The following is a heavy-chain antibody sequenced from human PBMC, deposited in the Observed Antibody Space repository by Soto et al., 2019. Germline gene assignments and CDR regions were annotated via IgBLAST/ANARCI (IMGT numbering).Heavy chain of an antibody. D-gene: IGHD3-22*01. V-gene: IGHV5-51*01. Sequence: PGESLKISCKGSGYRFTSYWIGWVRQMPGKGLEWMGIIYPGDSDTRYSPSFQGQVTISADKSISTAYLQWSSLKASATAMYYCARFAVVPVFSHFDYWGQGTLVNVSS. CDR2: IYPGDSDT. CDR3: ARFAVVPVFSHFDY. CDR1: GYRFTSYW. J-gene: IGHJ4*02.